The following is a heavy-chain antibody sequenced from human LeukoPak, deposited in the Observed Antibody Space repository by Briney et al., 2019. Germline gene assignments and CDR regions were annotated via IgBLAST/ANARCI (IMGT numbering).Heavy chain of an antibody. CDR3: ARAYSSSWYGANWFDP. CDR1: GGTFSSYA. V-gene: IGHV1-69*04. D-gene: IGHD6-13*01. Sequence: ASVKVSCKASGGTFSSYAISWVRQAPGQGLDWMGRIIPILGIANYAQKFQGRVTITADKSTSTAYMELSSLRSEDTAVYYCARAYSSSWYGANWFDPWGQGTLVTVSS. CDR2: IIPILGIA. J-gene: IGHJ5*02.